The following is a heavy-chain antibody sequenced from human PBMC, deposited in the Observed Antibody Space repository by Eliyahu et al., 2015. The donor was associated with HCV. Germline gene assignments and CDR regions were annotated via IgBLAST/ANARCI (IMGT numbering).Heavy chain of an antibody. J-gene: IGHJ4*02. D-gene: IGHD1-1*01. CDR3: ARGYTKQDPFDY. V-gene: IGHV3-33*01. CDR1: GFPFNXYG. Sequence: QVQLVESGGGMVXPGPSXRXSCAXSGFPFNXYGMHWVRQAPDKGLEWMAVIWHDGSREFYADSVNGRFSISRDNSKNMVYLQMNSLRAEDTAVYYCARGYTKQDPFDYWGQGTLVTVSS. CDR2: IWHDGSRE.